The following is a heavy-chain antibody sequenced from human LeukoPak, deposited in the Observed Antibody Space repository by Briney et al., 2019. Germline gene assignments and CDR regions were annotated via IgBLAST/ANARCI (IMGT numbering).Heavy chain of an antibody. CDR2: IWYDGSNK. CDR3: ARDYDILTGPDY. V-gene: IGHV3-33*01. Sequence: GESLRLSCATSGFSFSRYSMSWVRQAPGKGLEWVAVIWYDGSNKYYADSVKGRFAISRDNSKNTLYLQMNSLRAEDTAVYYCARDYDILTGPDYWGQGTLVTVSS. CDR1: GFSFSRYS. J-gene: IGHJ4*02. D-gene: IGHD3-9*01.